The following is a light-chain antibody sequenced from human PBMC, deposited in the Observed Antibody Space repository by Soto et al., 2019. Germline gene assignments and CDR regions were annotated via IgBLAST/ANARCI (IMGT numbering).Light chain of an antibody. Sequence: EMVLTQSPDTLSLSPGETATLSCRASQSVTMSYLAWYQQRPGQAPRLLIYGASSRAAGIPDRFSGSGSGTDFTLTISRLEHEDFAVYYCQQYGSSRTFGQGTKLEIK. J-gene: IGKJ2*01. CDR3: QQYGSSRT. CDR2: GAS. CDR1: QSVTMSY. V-gene: IGKV3-20*01.